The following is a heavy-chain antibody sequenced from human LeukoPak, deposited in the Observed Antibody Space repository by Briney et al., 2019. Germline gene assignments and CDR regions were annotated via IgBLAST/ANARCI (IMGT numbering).Heavy chain of an antibody. CDR1: GFSFSSYG. V-gene: IGHV3-30*02. Sequence: GGSLRLSCAASGFSFSSYGMHWVRQAPGKGLEWVAFIRYDGNNRYYTDSVKGRFTNSRDNSKNTLFLQMNSLRAEDTGVYYCAKVVAPDYHMDVWGKGTTVTVSS. CDR3: AKVVAPDYHMDV. J-gene: IGHJ6*03. D-gene: IGHD2-15*01. CDR2: IRYDGNNR.